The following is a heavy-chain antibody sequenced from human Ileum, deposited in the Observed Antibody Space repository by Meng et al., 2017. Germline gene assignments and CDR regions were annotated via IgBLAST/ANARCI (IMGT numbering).Heavy chain of an antibody. D-gene: IGHD3-10*01. CDR1: GVSLGTYC. Sequence: QLGESRGGLGLPVRSLGISCASSGVSLGTYCSDWGRQAPGKGLEWVARIKSDGSSTSYADSVKGRFTISRDNAKNTLFLQMNSLGVEDTAVYYCARGLGGSYGFFDYWSQGTLVTVFS. CDR3: ARGLGGSYGFFDY. J-gene: IGHJ4*02. V-gene: IGHV3-74*01. CDR2: IKSDGSST.